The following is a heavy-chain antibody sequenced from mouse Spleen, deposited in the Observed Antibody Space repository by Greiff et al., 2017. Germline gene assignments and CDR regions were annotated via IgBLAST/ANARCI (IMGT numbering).Heavy chain of an antibody. CDR3: VRRGSSYRYWYFDV. J-gene: IGHJ1*03. Sequence: EVQLQQSGGGLVQPKGSLKLSCAASGFSFNTYAMNWVRQAPGKGLEWVARIRSKSNNYATYYADSVKDRFTISRDDSESMLYLQMNNLKTEDTAMYYCVRRGSSYRYWYFDVWGTGTTVTVSS. V-gene: IGHV10-1*01. CDR2: IRSKSNNYAT. CDR1: GFSFNTYA. D-gene: IGHD1-1*01.